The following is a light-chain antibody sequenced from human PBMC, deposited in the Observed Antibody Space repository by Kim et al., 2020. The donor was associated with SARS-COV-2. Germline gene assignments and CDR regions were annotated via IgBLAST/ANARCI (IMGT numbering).Light chain of an antibody. V-gene: IGLV6-57*01. CDR2: EDY. J-gene: IGLJ3*02. Sequence: GKTVTVPCTRGSGNIASNFVQWYQQRPGSSPTIVIYEDYQRPSGVPDRFSGSIDRSATSASLTISGLKTEDEADYYCQSYDATNQVFGGGTQLTVL. CDR1: SGNIASNF. CDR3: QSYDATNQV.